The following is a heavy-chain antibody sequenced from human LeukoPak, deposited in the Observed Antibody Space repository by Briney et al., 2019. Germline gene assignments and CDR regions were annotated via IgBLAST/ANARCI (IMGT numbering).Heavy chain of an antibody. Sequence: GGSLRLSCAASGFSFNSDWMDWVRQAPGKGLEWVANIKYDESEKNYLDSVKGRFTISRDNAQNSLYLQMNGLRVEDTAVYYCTRRLDDWGQGTLVTVSS. CDR3: TRRLDD. V-gene: IGHV3-7*01. CDR1: GFSFNSDW. J-gene: IGHJ4*02. D-gene: IGHD3-16*01. CDR2: IKYDESEK.